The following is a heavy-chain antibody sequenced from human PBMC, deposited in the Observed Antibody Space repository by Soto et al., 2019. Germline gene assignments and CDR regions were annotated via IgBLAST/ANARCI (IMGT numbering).Heavy chain of an antibody. Sequence: EVQLVESGGGLVQPGGSLRLSCVASGFTFSLYSMNWVRQAPGKGLEWLSYISNTGSTMYYADSVTGRFTISRDNAKNSLYLQMNSLRDEDTAVYYCARDEHDSGHYYDLVDYWGQGTLVTVSS. CDR3: ARDEHDSGHYYDLVDY. D-gene: IGHD3-3*01. V-gene: IGHV3-48*02. CDR1: GFTFSLYS. CDR2: ISNTGSTM. J-gene: IGHJ4*02.